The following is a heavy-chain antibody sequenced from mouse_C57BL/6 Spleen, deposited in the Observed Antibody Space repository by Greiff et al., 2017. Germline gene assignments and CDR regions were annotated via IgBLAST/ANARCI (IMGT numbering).Heavy chain of an antibody. J-gene: IGHJ3*01. CDR1: GYTFTSYW. Sequence: QVQLQQPGAELVRPGSSVKLSCKASGYTFTSYWMDWVKQRPGQGLEWIGNIYPSDSETHYNQKFKGKATLTVDKSSSTAYMELSSLTSEDSAVXSGARSHYYGSSWFAYWGQGTLVTVSA. D-gene: IGHD1-1*01. CDR3: ARSHYYGSSWFAY. V-gene: IGHV1-61*01. CDR2: IYPSDSET.